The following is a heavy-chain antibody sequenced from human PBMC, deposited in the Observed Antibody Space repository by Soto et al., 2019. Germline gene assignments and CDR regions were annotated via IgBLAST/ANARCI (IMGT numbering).Heavy chain of an antibody. J-gene: IGHJ3*02. Sequence: PSEALSLTCTVSGGSISSYYWSWIRQPGGKGLEWIGRIYTSGSTTYNPSLKSRVTMSVDTSKNQFSLKLSSVTAADTAVYYCAREGDSGWDFDALDIWGQGTMVTVSS. CDR3: AREGDSGWDFDALDI. CDR2: IYTSGST. D-gene: IGHD6-19*01. CDR1: GGSISSYY. V-gene: IGHV4-4*07.